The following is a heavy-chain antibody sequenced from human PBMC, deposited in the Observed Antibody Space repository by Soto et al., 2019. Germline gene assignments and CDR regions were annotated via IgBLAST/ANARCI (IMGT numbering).Heavy chain of an antibody. CDR1: GFTVSSNY. CDR2: IYSGGST. D-gene: IGHD3-3*01. Sequence: PGGSLRLSCAASGFTVSSNYMSWVRQAPGKGLEWVSVIYSGGSTYYADSVKGRFTISRDNSKNTLYLQMNSLRAEDTAVYYCAKDRLWSGYYSLDYWGQGTLDTV. V-gene: IGHV3-53*01. J-gene: IGHJ4*02. CDR3: AKDRLWSGYYSLDY.